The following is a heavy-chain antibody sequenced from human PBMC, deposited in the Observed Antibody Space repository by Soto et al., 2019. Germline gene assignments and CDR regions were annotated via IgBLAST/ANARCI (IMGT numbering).Heavy chain of an antibody. V-gene: IGHV5-51*01. CDR2: IYPGDSDT. J-gene: IGHJ6*02. D-gene: IGHD2-21*02. Sequence: GESLKISCKGSGYSFTNYWIGWVRQMPGKGLEWMGIIYPGDSDTRDSPSFQVQVTISAYKSISTAYLQWSSLKASDTAMYYCARQGVYCGGDCYGYYGMDVWGQGTTVTVSS. CDR3: ARQGVYCGGDCYGYYGMDV. CDR1: GYSFTNYW.